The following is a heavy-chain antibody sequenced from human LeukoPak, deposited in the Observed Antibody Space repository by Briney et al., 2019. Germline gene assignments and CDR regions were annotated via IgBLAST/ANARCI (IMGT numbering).Heavy chain of an antibody. Sequence: SETLSLTCTVSGGSISSYYWSWIRQPPGKGLEWIGYIYYSGSTNYNPSLKSRVTISVDTSKNQFSLKLSSVTAADTAVYYCARGGASPADAFDIWGQGTMVTVSS. CDR1: GGSISSYY. J-gene: IGHJ3*02. V-gene: IGHV4-59*01. CDR2: IYYSGST. D-gene: IGHD1-26*01. CDR3: ARGGASPADAFDI.